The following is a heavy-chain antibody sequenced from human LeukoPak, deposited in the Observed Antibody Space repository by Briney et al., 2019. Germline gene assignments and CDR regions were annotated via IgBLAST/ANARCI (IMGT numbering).Heavy chain of an antibody. D-gene: IGHD4-17*01. V-gene: IGHV7-4-1*02. CDR3: ARGRERYGDYVDV. J-gene: IGHJ6*02. CDR2: INTNTGNP. CDR1: GYSFNSYG. Sequence: GASVKVSCKASGYSFNSYGISWVRQAPGQGLEWMGWINTNTGNPTYAQGFTGRFVFSLDTSVSTAYLQISSLKAEDTAVYYCARGRERYGDYVDVWGQGTTVTVSS.